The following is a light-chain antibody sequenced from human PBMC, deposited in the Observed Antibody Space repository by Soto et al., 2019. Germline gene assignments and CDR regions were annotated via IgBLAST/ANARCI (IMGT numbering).Light chain of an antibody. J-gene: IGLJ1*01. V-gene: IGLV2-23*01. Sequence: QSVLTQPASVTGSPGQAITIFCTGTSSDVGSYNLVSWYQQHPGKAPKLMIFEGNKRPSGVSDRFSGSKSGNTASLTISGLQAEDEADYYCCSYAGSSTYVFGTGTKVTVL. CDR3: CSYAGSSTYV. CDR1: SSDVGSYNL. CDR2: EGN.